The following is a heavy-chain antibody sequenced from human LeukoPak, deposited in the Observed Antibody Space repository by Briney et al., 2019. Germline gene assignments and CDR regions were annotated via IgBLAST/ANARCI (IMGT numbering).Heavy chain of an antibody. D-gene: IGHD2-15*01. CDR3: ASDSYSPEYFQH. CDR1: GFTFNTFG. CDR2: IWYDGSNK. V-gene: IGHV3-33*01. Sequence: PGGSLRLSCAASGFTFNTFGMNWVRQAPGKGLEWVAVIWYDGSNKYYADSVKGRFTISRDNSKNTLYLQMNSLRAEDTAVYYCASDSYSPEYFQHWGQGTLVTVSS. J-gene: IGHJ1*01.